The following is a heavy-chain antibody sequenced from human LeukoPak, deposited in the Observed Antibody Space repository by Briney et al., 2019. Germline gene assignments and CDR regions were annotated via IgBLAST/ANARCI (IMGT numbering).Heavy chain of an antibody. Sequence: GGSLRLSCAASGFTFSSYGMHWVRQAPGKGLEWVAVIWYDGSNKYYADSVKGRFTISRDNSKNTLYLQMNSLRAEDTAVYYCARQYYYGSGSYSFDYWGQGTLVTVSS. J-gene: IGHJ4*02. CDR3: ARQYYYGSGSYSFDY. CDR1: GFTFSSYG. D-gene: IGHD3-10*01. CDR2: IWYDGSNK. V-gene: IGHV3-33*01.